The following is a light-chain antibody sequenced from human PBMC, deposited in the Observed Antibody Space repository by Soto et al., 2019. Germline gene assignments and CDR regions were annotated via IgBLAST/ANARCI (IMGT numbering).Light chain of an antibody. J-gene: IGKJ1*01. CDR2: GAS. CDR3: QQYNNWPRT. Sequence: EIVLTQSPGTLSLSPGERATLSCRASQSVSNNYLAWYQQKPGQAPRLLIYGASNRATGIPDRFSGSGSGTDFTLTISSLQFEDFAVYYCQQYNNWPRTFGQGTKVDIK. V-gene: IGKV3-20*01. CDR1: QSVSNNY.